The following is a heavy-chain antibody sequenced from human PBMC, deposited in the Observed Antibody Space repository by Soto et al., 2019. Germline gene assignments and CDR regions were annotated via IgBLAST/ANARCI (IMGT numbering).Heavy chain of an antibody. J-gene: IGHJ4*02. V-gene: IGHV3-21*01. Sequence: EVQQVESGGGLVKPGGSLRLSCAASGFTFSSYTMNWVRQPPGKGLEWVSSISGSSSYIYYADSVKGRFTISRDNAKNSLYLQMNSLRAEDTAVYYCATYPGYSSAWFLGWGQGTLVTVSS. D-gene: IGHD6-19*01. CDR1: GFTFSSYT. CDR3: ATYPGYSSAWFLG. CDR2: ISGSSSYI.